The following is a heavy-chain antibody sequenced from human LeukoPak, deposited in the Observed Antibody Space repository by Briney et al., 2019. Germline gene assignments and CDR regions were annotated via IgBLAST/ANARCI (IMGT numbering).Heavy chain of an antibody. CDR2: INPNSGGT. V-gene: IGHV1-2*02. CDR3: ARVIAEAATHYYYYYMDV. J-gene: IGHJ6*03. Sequence: GASVKVSCEASGYTFTGYYMHWVRQAPGQGLEWMGWINPNSGGTNYAQKFQGRVTMTRDTSISTAYMELSRLRSDDTAVYYCARVIAEAATHYYYYYMDVWGKGTTVTVSS. CDR1: GYTFTGYY. D-gene: IGHD6-13*01.